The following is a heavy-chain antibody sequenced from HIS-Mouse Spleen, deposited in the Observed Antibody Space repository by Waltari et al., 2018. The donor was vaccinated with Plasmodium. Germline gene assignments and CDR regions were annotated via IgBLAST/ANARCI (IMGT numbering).Heavy chain of an antibody. CDR2: IYYSGGT. J-gene: IGHJ5*02. Sequence: QLQLQESGPGLVKPSETLSLPCTVPGGSIGSSSYYWGWFRQPPGKGLEWIGSIYYSGGTDNNPSLKRRVTISVDTSKNQFSRRLSSVTAADTAVYYCATVGPGIAARPGWFDPWGQGTLVTVSS. D-gene: IGHD6-6*01. CDR1: GGSIGSSSYY. V-gene: IGHV4-39*07. CDR3: ATVGPGIAARPGWFDP.